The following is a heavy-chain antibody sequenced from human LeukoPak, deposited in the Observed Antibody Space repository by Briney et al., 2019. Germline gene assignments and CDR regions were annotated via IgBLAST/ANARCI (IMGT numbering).Heavy chain of an antibody. CDR3: AKDSGRIVGATPFDY. CDR2: IRPDGSHI. D-gene: IGHD1-26*01. CDR1: GFSFSTFV. Sequence: PGSSLRLSCAASGFSFSTFVMHWVRQAPGKGLEWVAVIRPDGSHISYVDPVKGRFTISRDNSNNMLYLQMSSLRAEDTAVYYCAKDSGRIVGATPFDYWGQGTLVTVSS. V-gene: IGHV3-33*06. J-gene: IGHJ4*02.